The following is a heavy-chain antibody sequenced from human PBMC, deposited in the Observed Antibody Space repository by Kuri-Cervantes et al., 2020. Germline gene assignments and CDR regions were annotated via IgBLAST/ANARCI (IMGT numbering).Heavy chain of an antibody. D-gene: IGHD3-22*01. CDR1: GGSISSSNW. J-gene: IGHJ4*02. V-gene: IGHV4-4*02. CDR2: IYHSGSA. Sequence: GSLRLSCAVSGGSISSSNWWSWVRQPPGKGLEWIGEIYHSGSAYYNPSLKSRVTISVDTSKNQFSLKLSSVTAADTAVYYCARRYYYDSSGASSGFDYWGQGTLVTVSS. CDR3: ARRYYYDSSGASSGFDY.